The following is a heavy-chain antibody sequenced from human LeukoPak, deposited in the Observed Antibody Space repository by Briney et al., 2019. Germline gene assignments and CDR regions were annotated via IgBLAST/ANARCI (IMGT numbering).Heavy chain of an antibody. J-gene: IGHJ4*02. CDR3: ASMTTVTMYPYYFDS. D-gene: IGHD4-17*01. CDR1: GGSISSSSYY. Sequence: PSETLSLTCTVSGGSISSSSYYWGWIRQPPGKGLEWIGSIYYSGSTNYNPSLKSRVTISIDTSKNQFSLKLSSVTPADTAVYFCASMTTVTMYPYYFDSWGQGTLVTVSS. CDR2: IYYSGST. V-gene: IGHV4-39*07.